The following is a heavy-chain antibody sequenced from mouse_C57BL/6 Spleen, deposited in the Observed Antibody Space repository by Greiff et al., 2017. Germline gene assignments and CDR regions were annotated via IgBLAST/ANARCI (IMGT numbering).Heavy chain of an antibody. CDR2: IYPGSGST. CDR3: AREGGNYVIAY. D-gene: IGHD2-1*01. J-gene: IGHJ3*01. V-gene: IGHV1-55*01. CDR1: GYTFTSYW. Sequence: QVQLQQPGAELVKPGASVKLSCKASGYTFTSYWITWVKQRPGQGLEWIGDIYPGSGSTNYNEKFKSKATLTVEKSSSTAYMQLSSLTSEDSAVYYCAREGGNYVIAYWGQGTLVTVSA.